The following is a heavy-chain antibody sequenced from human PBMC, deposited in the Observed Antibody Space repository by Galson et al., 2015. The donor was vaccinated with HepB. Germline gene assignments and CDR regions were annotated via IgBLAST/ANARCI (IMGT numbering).Heavy chain of an antibody. D-gene: IGHD2-2*01. V-gene: IGHV3-7*03. J-gene: IGHJ4*02. CDR3: ARDFSPPLGVVVPAAWEFDY. CDR2: IKQDGSEK. Sequence: SLRLSCAASGFTFSSYWMSWVRQAPGKGLEWVANIKQDGSEKYYVDSVKGRFTISRDNAKNSLYLQMNSLRAEDTAVYYCARDFSPPLGVVVPAAWEFDYWGQGTLVTVSS. CDR1: GFTFSSYW.